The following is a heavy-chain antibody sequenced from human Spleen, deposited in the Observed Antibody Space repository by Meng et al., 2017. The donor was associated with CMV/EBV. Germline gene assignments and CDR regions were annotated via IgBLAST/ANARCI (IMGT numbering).Heavy chain of an antibody. D-gene: IGHD1-7*01. Sequence: IRRGVYEWSCIRQRPGKGLEWIGYIYYRGSTYYNTSLKSRVTISGDTSKNQFSLKLSSVTAADTAVYYCARENLIPGTTGMYDWFDPWGQGTLVTVSS. J-gene: IGHJ5*02. CDR2: IYYRGST. CDR3: ARENLIPGTTGMYDWFDP. CDR1: IRRGVYE. V-gene: IGHV4-31*02.